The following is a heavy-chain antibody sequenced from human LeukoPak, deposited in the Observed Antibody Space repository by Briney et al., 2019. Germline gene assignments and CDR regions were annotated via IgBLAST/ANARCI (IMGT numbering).Heavy chain of an antibody. J-gene: IGHJ4*02. V-gene: IGHV1-2*02. CDR1: GYTFATYF. D-gene: IGHD2-21*02. Sequence: ASVMVSCRTSGYTFATYFMHWVRQAPGQGLEWMGYIKPNSGVTNYAQKFRGRVTMTWDTSISTAYIGLSGLTSDDTAIYYCARPTYCGSNCYFNFDYWGQGTLVTVSS. CDR3: ARPTYCGSNCYFNFDY. CDR2: IKPNSGVT.